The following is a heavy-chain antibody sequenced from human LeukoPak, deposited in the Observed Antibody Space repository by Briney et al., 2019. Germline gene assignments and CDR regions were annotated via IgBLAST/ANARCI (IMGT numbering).Heavy chain of an antibody. CDR2: INSDGSIT. CDR1: GFTFSTYW. D-gene: IGHD2-8*01. Sequence: GGSLRLSCAASGFTFSTYWMHWVRQAPGKGLVWVSRINSDGSITNYADSVKGRFTISRDNAKNTVSLQMNSLRAEDTAVYYCATQGEMAAFDIWGQGTMVTVSS. J-gene: IGHJ3*02. V-gene: IGHV3-74*01. CDR3: ATQGEMAAFDI.